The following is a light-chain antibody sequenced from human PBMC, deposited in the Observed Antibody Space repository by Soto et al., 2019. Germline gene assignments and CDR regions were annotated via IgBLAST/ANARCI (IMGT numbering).Light chain of an antibody. V-gene: IGLV1-40*01. CDR3: QSYDSSLSGVV. J-gene: IGLJ2*01. Sequence: QSVLTQPPSVSGAPGQRVTISCTGRSSNIGAGYDVHWYQQLPGTAPKLLIYGNSNRPSGVPDRFSGSKSGTSASLAITGLQAEDEADYYCQSYDSSLSGVVFGGGTQLIVL. CDR1: SSNIGAGYD. CDR2: GNS.